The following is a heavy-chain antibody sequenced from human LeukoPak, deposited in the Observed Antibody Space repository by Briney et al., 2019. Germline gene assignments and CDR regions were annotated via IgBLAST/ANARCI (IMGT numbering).Heavy chain of an antibody. D-gene: IGHD6-13*01. CDR2: IYNSGST. V-gene: IGHV4-38-2*02. CDR3: ARAYSSSWYYNWFDP. Sequence: PSETLSLTCTVSGYSISSGYYWGWIRQPPGNGLEWIGSIYNSGSTYYNPSLKSRVTISVDTSKNQFSLKLRSVTAADTAMYYCARAYSSSWYYNWFDPWGQGTLVTVSS. CDR1: GYSISSGYY. J-gene: IGHJ5*02.